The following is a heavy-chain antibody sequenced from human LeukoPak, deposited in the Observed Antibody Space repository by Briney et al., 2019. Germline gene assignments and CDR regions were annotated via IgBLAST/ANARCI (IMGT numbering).Heavy chain of an antibody. CDR1: GFTFSSYE. J-gene: IGHJ4*02. CDR3: ARGPYGYYAYYFDY. D-gene: IGHD4-17*01. V-gene: IGHV3-48*03. CDR2: ISGSGSTI. Sequence: HPGGSLRLSCAASGFTFSSYEMNWVRQAPGKGLEWVSYISGSGSTIYYADSLKGRFTISRDNAKNSLYLQMNSLRAEDTAVYYCARGPYGYYAYYFDYWGQGTLVTVSS.